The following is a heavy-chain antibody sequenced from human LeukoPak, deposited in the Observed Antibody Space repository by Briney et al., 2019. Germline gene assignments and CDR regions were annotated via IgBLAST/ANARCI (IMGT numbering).Heavy chain of an antibody. CDR1: GFTFSSYS. D-gene: IGHD6-19*01. V-gene: IGHV3-21*01. Sequence: GGSLRLSCAASGFTFSSYSMNWVRQAPGEGLEWVSSISSSSSYIYYADSVKGRFTISRDNAKNSLYLQMNSLRAEDTAVYYCVRAVAGYFDYWGQGTLVTVSS. J-gene: IGHJ4*02. CDR3: VRAVAGYFDY. CDR2: ISSSSSYI.